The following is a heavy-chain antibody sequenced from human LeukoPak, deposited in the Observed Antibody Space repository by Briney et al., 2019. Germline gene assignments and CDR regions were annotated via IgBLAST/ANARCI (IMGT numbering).Heavy chain of an antibody. D-gene: IGHD6-13*01. J-gene: IGHJ4*02. CDR3: ARDPLSSSSFDL. CDR2: LVGSGIST. V-gene: IGHV3-23*01. CDR1: GFTFSSYA. Sequence: QPGGSLRLSCAASGFTFSSYAMSWVRQAPGKGLEWVSALVGSGISTYYADSVKGRFTISRDNSKNTLYLQMNSLRAEDTAVYYCARDPLSSSSFDLWGQGTLVTVSS.